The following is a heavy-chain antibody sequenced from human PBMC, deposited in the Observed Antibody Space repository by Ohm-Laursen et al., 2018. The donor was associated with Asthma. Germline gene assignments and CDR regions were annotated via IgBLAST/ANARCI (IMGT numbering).Heavy chain of an antibody. CDR2: VVEGGRGTT. J-gene: IGHJ4*02. Sequence: SLRLSCSAPGFTFSNFAMTWVRQAPGKGLEWVSAVVEGGRGTTYYADSVKGRFTISRDNSKNTLHLQMNSLRAEDTAVYYCARASTMVSGWYFDYWGQGTLVTVSS. V-gene: IGHV3-23*01. CDR3: ARASTMVSGWYFDY. CDR1: GFTFSNFA. D-gene: IGHD3-10*01.